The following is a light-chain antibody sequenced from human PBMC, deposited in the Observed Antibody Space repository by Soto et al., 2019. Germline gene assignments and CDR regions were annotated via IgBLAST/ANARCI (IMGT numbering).Light chain of an antibody. J-gene: IGKJ3*01. CDR3: QQYGRSPLT. CDR2: GAS. CDR1: RSVSSGY. V-gene: IGKV3-20*01. Sequence: EIVLTQSPGTLSLSPGERATLSCRASRSVSSGYLAWYQQKPGQAPRLLIFGASNMATGIPDRFSGGGSGTDFTLTISRLEPEDFPVYYFQQYGRSPLTFGPGTKVHIK.